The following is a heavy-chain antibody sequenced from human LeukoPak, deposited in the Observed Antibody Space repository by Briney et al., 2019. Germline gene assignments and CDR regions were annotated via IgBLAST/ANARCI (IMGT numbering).Heavy chain of an antibody. Sequence: SETLSLTCTVSGGSISSYYWSWIRQPPGKGLEWIRYIYYSGSTNYNPSLKSRVTISVDTSKNQFSLKLSSVTAADTAVYYCAREVLRFLEWSYMDVWGKGTTVTVSS. CDR2: IYYSGST. CDR1: GGSISSYY. CDR3: AREVLRFLEWSYMDV. D-gene: IGHD3-3*01. J-gene: IGHJ6*03. V-gene: IGHV4-59*01.